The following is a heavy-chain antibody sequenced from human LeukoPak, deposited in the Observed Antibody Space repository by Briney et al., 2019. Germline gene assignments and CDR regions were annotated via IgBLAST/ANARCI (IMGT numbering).Heavy chain of an antibody. Sequence: SETLSLTCTVSDASIRNYYWSWIRQSPGKGLEWIGYIYYSGSTNYNPSLESRVAMSVDTSKNQFSLRLSSVTVADTAIYYCARRYSSSWYVGFFDPWGQGTLVTVSS. CDR1: DASIRNYY. CDR3: ARRYSSSWYVGFFDP. J-gene: IGHJ5*02. D-gene: IGHD6-13*01. CDR2: IYYSGST. V-gene: IGHV4-59*08.